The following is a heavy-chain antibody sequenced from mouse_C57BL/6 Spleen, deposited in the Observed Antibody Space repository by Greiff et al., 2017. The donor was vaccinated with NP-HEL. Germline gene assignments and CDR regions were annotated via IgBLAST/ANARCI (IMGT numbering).Heavy chain of an antibody. CDR3: ARWLLPFDY. D-gene: IGHD2-3*01. CDR1: GFTFSDQG. Sequence: EVQGVESGGGLVKPGGSLKLSCAASGFTFSDQGMHWVRRAPEKGLEWVAYISTGSSTVYYADTVKGRFTISRDNAKNTLFLQMTSLRSEDTAMYYCARWLLPFDYWGQGTSLTVSS. CDR2: ISTGSSTV. J-gene: IGHJ2*03. V-gene: IGHV5-17*01.